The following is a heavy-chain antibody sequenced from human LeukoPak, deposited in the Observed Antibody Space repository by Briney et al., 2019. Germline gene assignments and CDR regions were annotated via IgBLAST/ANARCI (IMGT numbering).Heavy chain of an antibody. CDR2: IKRKTAGGTI. CDR3: ATEYSVFAFDI. V-gene: IGHV3-15*01. CDR1: GFIFSDAW. J-gene: IGHJ3*02. Sequence: GGSLRLSCAASGFIFSDAWLSWVRQAPGKGLEWVGRIKRKTAGGTIDYAAPVKGRFTISRDDSKNTLYLQMNSLKTEDTAIYYCATEYSVFAFDIWGQGTVVTVSS. D-gene: IGHD5-12*01.